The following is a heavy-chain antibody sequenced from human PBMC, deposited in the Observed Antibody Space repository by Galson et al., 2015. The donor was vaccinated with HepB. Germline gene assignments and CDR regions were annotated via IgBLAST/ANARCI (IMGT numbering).Heavy chain of an antibody. Sequence: ETLSLTCSVDGGSVTSYDWHWIRQPPGKGLEWIGEIKPGGRTNYSPSLKSRVTMSVDSSLKQVSLNLRSVTAADTAVYYCASRKRWLHNRAPPARNAAFDVWGQGALVAVSS. V-gene: IGHV4-34*01. CDR3: ASRKRWLHNRAPPARNAAFDV. CDR2: IKPGGRT. CDR1: GGSVTSYD. J-gene: IGHJ3*01. D-gene: IGHD5-24*01.